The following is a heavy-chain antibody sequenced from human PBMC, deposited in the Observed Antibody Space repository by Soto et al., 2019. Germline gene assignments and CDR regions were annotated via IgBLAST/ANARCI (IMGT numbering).Heavy chain of an antibody. CDR2: ISSGGGST. V-gene: IGHV3-23*01. CDR3: ARGQRLPEFDP. J-gene: IGHJ5*02. CDR1: EFTFSSYA. D-gene: IGHD1-1*01. Sequence: GGSLRLSCAASEFTFSSYAMSWVRQAPGKGLEWVSLISSGGGSTYYADSVKGRFTISRDNSKNTLYLQMNSLRAEDTAVYYCARGQRLPEFDPWGQGTLVTVSS.